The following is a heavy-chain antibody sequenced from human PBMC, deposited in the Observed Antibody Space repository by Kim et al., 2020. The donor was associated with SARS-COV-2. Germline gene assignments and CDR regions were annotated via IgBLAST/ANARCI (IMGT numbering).Heavy chain of an antibody. D-gene: IGHD6-6*01. Sequence: ASVKVSCKASGYTFTSYDINWVRQATGQGLEWMGWMNPNSGNTGYAQKFQGRVTMTRNTSISTAYMELSSLRSEDTAVYYCARVMSSIAARPDYWGQGTLVTVSS. CDR2: MNPNSGNT. CDR1: GYTFTSYD. CDR3: ARVMSSIAARPDY. V-gene: IGHV1-8*01. J-gene: IGHJ4*02.